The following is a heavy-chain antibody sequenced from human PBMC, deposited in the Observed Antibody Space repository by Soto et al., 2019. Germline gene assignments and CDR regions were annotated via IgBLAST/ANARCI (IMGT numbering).Heavy chain of an antibody. CDR2: INSDGSST. D-gene: IGHD6-13*01. V-gene: IGHV3-74*01. Sequence: GGSLRLSCAASGSTFSSYWMHWVRQAPGKGLVWVSRINSDGSSTSYADSEKGRFTISRDNAKNTLYLQMNSLRAEDTAVYYCARGQYSSSWYWFDPWGQGTLVTVSS. J-gene: IGHJ5*02. CDR1: GSTFSSYW. CDR3: ARGQYSSSWYWFDP.